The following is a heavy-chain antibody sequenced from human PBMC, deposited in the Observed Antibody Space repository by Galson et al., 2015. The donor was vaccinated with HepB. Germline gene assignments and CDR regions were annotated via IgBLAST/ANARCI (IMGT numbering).Heavy chain of an antibody. CDR1: GGSLSGYY. J-gene: IGHJ3*02. CDR3: AREIIAARGAFDI. CDR2: INHRGGT. D-gene: IGHD2-21*01. Sequence: ETLSLTCAVYGGSLSGYYWSWIRQSPGEGLEWIGEINHRGGTNYNPSLKSRVTISVDTSKNQLSLRLSSVTAADTAVYYCAREIIAARGAFDIWGQGTMVTVSS. V-gene: IGHV4-34*01.